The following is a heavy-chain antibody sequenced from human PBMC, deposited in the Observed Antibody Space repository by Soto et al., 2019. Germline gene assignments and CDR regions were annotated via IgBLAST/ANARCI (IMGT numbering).Heavy chain of an antibody. V-gene: IGHV3-72*01. CDR1: GFTFSDHY. CDR2: TRNKANSYTT. J-gene: IGHJ3*02. CDR3: ARGGRRMVGYAFDI. Sequence: GGSLRLSCAASGFTFSDHYMDWVRQAPGKGLEWVGRTRNKANSYTTEYAASVKGRFTISRDDSKNSLYLQMNSLKTEDTAVYYCARGGRRMVGYAFDIWGQGTMVTVSS. D-gene: IGHD2-15*01.